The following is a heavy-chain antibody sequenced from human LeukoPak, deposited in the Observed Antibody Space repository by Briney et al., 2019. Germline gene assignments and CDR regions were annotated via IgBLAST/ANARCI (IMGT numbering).Heavy chain of an antibody. V-gene: IGHV4-59*01. CDR3: ARRSGWEPYFDY. Sequence: SETLSLTCTVSGGSISCYYWSWIRQPPGKGLEWIGYIYYSGSTNYNPSLKSRVTISVDTSKNQFSLKLSSVTAADTAVYYCARRSGWEPYFDYWGQGTLVTVSS. CDR2: IYYSGST. CDR1: GGSISCYY. J-gene: IGHJ4*02. D-gene: IGHD1-26*01.